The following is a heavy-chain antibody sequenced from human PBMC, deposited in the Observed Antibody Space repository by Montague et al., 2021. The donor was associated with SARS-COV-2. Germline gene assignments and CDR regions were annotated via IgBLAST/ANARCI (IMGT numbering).Heavy chain of an antibody. CDR2: IAYSGRT. Sequence: SETLSLTCTVSGASVSSSPYYWGWIRQPPGRGLEWVGSIAYSGRTYSTRPLKSRLTISVDSSENQFSLRLRSVTAADTAVYYCAGSYYYGSGTYVYNYYMDVWGKGTTVTVSS. V-gene: IGHV4-39*01. CDR3: AGSYYYGSGTYVYNYYMDV. CDR1: GASVSSSPYY. D-gene: IGHD3-10*01. J-gene: IGHJ6*03.